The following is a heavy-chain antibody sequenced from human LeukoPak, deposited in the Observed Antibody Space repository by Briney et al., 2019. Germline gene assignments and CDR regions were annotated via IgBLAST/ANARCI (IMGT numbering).Heavy chain of an antibody. D-gene: IGHD3-22*01. CDR3: AKRGHYDSSNSYAPFDY. J-gene: IGHJ4*02. CDR1: GFTFISYA. CDR2: FSGSGGST. V-gene: IGHV3-23*01. Sequence: GGSLRLSSAASGFTFISYAMSWGRQAPGKGLLWFSAFSGSGGSTYYADSVKGRFTISRDNSKNTLYLQMNSLRAEDTAVYYCAKRGHYDSSNSYAPFDYWGQGTLVTVSS.